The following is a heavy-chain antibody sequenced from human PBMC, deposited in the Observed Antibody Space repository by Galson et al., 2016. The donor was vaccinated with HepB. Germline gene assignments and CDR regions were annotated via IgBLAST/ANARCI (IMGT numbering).Heavy chain of an antibody. V-gene: IGHV3-48*02. Sequence: SLRLSCAASGFTFSSYSMNWVRQTPGKGREWVSYISSSSNAIHYEDAVKGRFTISRDNAKNSLYLHMNSLRDEDTAVYYCARVQITSGWYEDYWGQGTLVTVSS. CDR2: ISSSSNAI. D-gene: IGHD6-19*01. CDR1: GFTFSSYS. J-gene: IGHJ4*02. CDR3: ARVQITSGWYEDY.